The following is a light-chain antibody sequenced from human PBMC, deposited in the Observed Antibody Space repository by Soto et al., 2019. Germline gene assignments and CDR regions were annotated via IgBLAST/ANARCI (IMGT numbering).Light chain of an antibody. CDR1: QGVSSY. J-gene: IGKJ4*01. CDR2: DAS. V-gene: IGKV3-11*01. CDR3: QQRSNWPST. Sequence: EIVLTQSPATLFLSPGDRATLSCSASQGVSSYLAWYQQKPGQAPRLLIYDASNMDTGIPARFSGSGSGTDFSRTITSLEPEDFAVYYCQQRSNWPSTVGGATTVEIK.